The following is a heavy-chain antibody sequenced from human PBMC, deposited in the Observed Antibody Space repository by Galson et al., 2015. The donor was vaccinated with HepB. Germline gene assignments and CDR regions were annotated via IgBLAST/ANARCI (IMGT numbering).Heavy chain of an antibody. CDR2: FIPMFGTA. Sequence: SCAASGGTFRSYAISWVRQAPGQGLEWMGGFIPMFGTANYAQKFQGRVTITADESTSTAYMEVSSLRSEDTAVYYCARDKNPTTVLRGVIENNFYYMDVWGKGTTVTVSS. J-gene: IGHJ6*03. V-gene: IGHV1-69*01. D-gene: IGHD3-10*01. CDR3: ARDKNPTTVLRGVIENNFYYMDV. CDR1: GGTFRSYA.